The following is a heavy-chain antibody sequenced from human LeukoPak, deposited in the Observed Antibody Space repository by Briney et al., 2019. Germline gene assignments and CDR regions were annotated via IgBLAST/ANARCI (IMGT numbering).Heavy chain of an antibody. CDR1: GFTFSSYW. Sequence: PGGSLRLSCAASGFTFSSYWMSWVRQAPGKGLEWVSGINWNGGSTGYADSVKGRFTISRDNAKNSLYLQMNSLRAEDTALYYCARGYDFWSGYPSFDYWGQGTLVTVSS. CDR2: INWNGGST. D-gene: IGHD3-3*01. J-gene: IGHJ4*02. V-gene: IGHV3-20*04. CDR3: ARGYDFWSGYPSFDY.